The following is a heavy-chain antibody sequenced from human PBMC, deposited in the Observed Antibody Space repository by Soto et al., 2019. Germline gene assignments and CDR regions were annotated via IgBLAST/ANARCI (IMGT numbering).Heavy chain of an antibody. D-gene: IGHD4-17*01. CDR1: GFSLTNGRMG. CDR3: ARMDGDYNYYGLDV. CDR2: FFSDAER. Sequence: SGPTLVNPAETLTLTCSVSGFSLTNGRMGVSWIRQPPGKALEWLAHFFSDAERSYSTSMQSRLNMYKDSSGSQVVLTMTNMAPADTATYFCARMDGDYNYYGLDVWGHGIAVTVSS. V-gene: IGHV2-26*01. J-gene: IGHJ6*02.